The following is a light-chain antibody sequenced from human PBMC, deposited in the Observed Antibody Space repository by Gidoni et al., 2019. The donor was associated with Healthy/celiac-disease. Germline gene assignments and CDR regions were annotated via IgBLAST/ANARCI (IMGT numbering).Light chain of an antibody. CDR3: QQYDNLPIT. V-gene: IGKV1-33*01. CDR2: DAS. CDR1: QDISNY. Sequence: EIQITPSPSSLSASVGDRVTITCQASQDISNYLNWYQQKPGKAPKLLIYDASNLETGVPSRFSGSGSGTDFTFNISSLQPEDIATYYCQQYDNLPITFGQGTRLEIK. J-gene: IGKJ5*01.